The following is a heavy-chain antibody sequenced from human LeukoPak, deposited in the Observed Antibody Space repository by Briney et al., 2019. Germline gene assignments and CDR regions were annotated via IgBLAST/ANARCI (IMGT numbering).Heavy chain of an antibody. Sequence: GESLKISCKGSGYSFTNYWIGWVRQMPGKGLEWMGIIYPDDSDTRYSPSFQGQVTISADKSISTAYQQWSSLKASDTAMYFCARSEYYDIVTGSVWFDPWGQGTLVTVSS. CDR2: IYPDDSDT. V-gene: IGHV5-51*01. D-gene: IGHD3-9*01. CDR1: GYSFTNYW. CDR3: ARSEYYDIVTGSVWFDP. J-gene: IGHJ5*02.